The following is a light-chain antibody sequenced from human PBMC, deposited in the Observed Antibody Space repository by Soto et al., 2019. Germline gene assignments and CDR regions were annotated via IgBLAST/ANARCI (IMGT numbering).Light chain of an antibody. V-gene: IGKV3-20*01. CDR3: QQFGSSSWT. J-gene: IGKJ1*01. CDR1: QSVSSSY. Sequence: EMLLTQSPGTLSLSPGEKATLSCRASQSVSSSYLAWYQQKPGQAPRLLIYGASSRATGIPDRFSGSGSGTDFTLTVSRLEPEDFAVYYCQQFGSSSWTFGQGTKVDIK. CDR2: GAS.